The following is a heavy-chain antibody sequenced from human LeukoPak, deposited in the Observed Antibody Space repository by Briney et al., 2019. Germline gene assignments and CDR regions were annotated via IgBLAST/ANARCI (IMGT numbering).Heavy chain of an antibody. Sequence: GGSLRLSCVASGFTFSSHDIHWVRQVAGKGLEWLSAISTSDDIHYSDSVKGRFTIYRGDAENSVHLQMGSLTAGDTAVYFCAREPPTPGYWHFDLWGRGTLVTVSS. J-gene: IGHJ2*01. CDR3: AREPPTPGYWHFDL. CDR2: ISTSDDI. D-gene: IGHD2-15*01. CDR1: GFTFSSHD. V-gene: IGHV3-13*01.